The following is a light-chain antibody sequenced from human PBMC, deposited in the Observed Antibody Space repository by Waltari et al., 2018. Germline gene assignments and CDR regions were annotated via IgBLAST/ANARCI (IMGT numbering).Light chain of an antibody. Sequence: QSALTQPVSVSGSPGQSVPIPGTGSSHNVGDYNLVSWFQHHPHQAPKLLIFYVSKRPSGVSNRFSGSKSGNTASLTISGLQTEDEADYYCCSYSTGGSWMFGGGTKLTVL. V-gene: IGLV2-23*02. CDR2: YVS. CDR3: CSYSTGGSWM. CDR1: SHNVGDYNL. J-gene: IGLJ3*02.